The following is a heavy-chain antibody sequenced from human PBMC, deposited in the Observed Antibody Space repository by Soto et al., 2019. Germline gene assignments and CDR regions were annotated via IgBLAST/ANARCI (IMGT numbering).Heavy chain of an antibody. J-gene: IGHJ4*02. CDR3: AKDWSTVTTRFDY. CDR1: GFTFSSYG. V-gene: IGHV3-30*18. CDR2: ISYDGSNK. Sequence: PGGSLRLSCAASGFTFSSYGMHWVRQAPGKGLEWVAVISYDGSNKYYADSVKGRFTISRDNSKNTLYLQMSSLRAEDTAVYYCAKDWSTVTTRFDYWGQGTLVTVSS. D-gene: IGHD4-17*01.